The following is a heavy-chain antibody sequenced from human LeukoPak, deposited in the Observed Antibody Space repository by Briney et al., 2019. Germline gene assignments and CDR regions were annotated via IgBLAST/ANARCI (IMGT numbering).Heavy chain of an antibody. J-gene: IGHJ4*02. Sequence: GASVKVSCKVSGYTLTELSMHWVRQAPGKGLEWMGGFDPEDGETIYAQEFQGRVTMTEDTSTDTAYMELSSLRSEDTAVYYCAAGYSYAPNTDYWGQGTLVTVSS. CDR2: FDPEDGET. CDR3: AAGYSYAPNTDY. CDR1: GYTLTELS. V-gene: IGHV1-24*01. D-gene: IGHD5-18*01.